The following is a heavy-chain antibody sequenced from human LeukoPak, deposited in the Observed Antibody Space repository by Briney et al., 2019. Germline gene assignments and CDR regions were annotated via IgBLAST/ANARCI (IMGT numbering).Heavy chain of an antibody. D-gene: IGHD2-2*01. Sequence: GGSLRLSCAASGFIFSSYGIHWVRQAPGEGLEWVAFIRYDGSNKYYADSVKGRFTISRDNSKNTLYLQMNSLRAEDTAVYYCANLLGYCSSTSCGYDYWGQGTLVTVSS. J-gene: IGHJ4*02. CDR3: ANLLGYCSSTSCGYDY. V-gene: IGHV3-30*02. CDR2: IRYDGSNK. CDR1: GFIFSSYG.